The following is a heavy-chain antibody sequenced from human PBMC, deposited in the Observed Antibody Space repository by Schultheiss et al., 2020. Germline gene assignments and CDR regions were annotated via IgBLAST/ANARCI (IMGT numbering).Heavy chain of an antibody. D-gene: IGHD6-19*01. CDR1: GFTFSNAW. Sequence: GGSLRLSCAASGFTFSNAWMNWVRQAPGKGLEWVSAISGSGGSTYYADSVKGRFTISRDNAKNSLYLQMNSLRAEDTAVYYCARVLKAQWLVRGNDYWGQGTLVTVSS. CDR3: ARVLKAQWLVRGNDY. J-gene: IGHJ4*02. V-gene: IGHV3-21*01. CDR2: ISGSGGST.